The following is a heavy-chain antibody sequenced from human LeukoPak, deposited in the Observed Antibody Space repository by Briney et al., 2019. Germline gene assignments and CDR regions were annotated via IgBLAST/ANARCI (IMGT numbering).Heavy chain of an antibody. CDR2: ISSSGSTI. D-gene: IGHD6-19*01. CDR1: GFTFSSYE. Sequence: GGSLRLSCAASGFTFSSYEMNWVRQAPGKGLEWVSYISSSGSTIYYADSVKGRFTISRDNAKNSLYLQMNSLRAEDTAVYHCARASSGWLEYFQHWGQGTLVTVSS. V-gene: IGHV3-48*03. J-gene: IGHJ1*01. CDR3: ARASSGWLEYFQH.